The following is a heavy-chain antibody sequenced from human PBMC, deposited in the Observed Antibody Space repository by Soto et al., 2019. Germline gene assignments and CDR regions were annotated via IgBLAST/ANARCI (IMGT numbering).Heavy chain of an antibody. Sequence: QVQLVQSGAEVKKPGSSVRVSCKASGDTFTFYSINWVRQAPGLGLEWMGRINPILSMSNYAQRFQGSVTRPADKSTSTAYMELRSLRSEDTAMYYCASSSGSGYRAFDYWGQGALVTVSS. CDR3: ASSSGSGYRAFDY. V-gene: IGHV1-69*02. CDR1: GDTFTFYS. D-gene: IGHD5-18*01. CDR2: INPILSMS. J-gene: IGHJ4*02.